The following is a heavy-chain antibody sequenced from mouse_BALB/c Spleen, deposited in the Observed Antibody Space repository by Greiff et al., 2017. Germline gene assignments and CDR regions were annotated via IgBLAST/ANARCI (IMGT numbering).Heavy chain of an antibody. V-gene: IGHV5-6-3*01. D-gene: IGHD2-2*01. CDR2: INSNGGST. Sequence: VQLKQSGGGLVQPGGSLKLSCAASGFTFSSYGMSWVRQTPDKRLELVATINSNGGSTYYPDSVKGRFTISRDNAKNTLYLQMSSLKSEDTAMYYCARGGYGYDPYWYFDVWGEGTTVTVSS. J-gene: IGHJ1*01. CDR1: GFTFSSYG. CDR3: ARGGYGYDPYWYFDV.